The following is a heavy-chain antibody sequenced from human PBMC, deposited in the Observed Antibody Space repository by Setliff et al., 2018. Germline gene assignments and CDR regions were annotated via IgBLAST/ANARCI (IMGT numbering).Heavy chain of an antibody. CDR3: VREGVDSRSSTDYRYYMDV. D-gene: IGHD3-22*01. CDR2: TIPMFGTT. V-gene: IGHV1-69*05. CDR1: GATFSSYG. Sequence: GASVKVSCKASGATFSSYGISWVRQAPGQGLEWMGGTIPMFGTTEYAQKFQGRLTIITDESTNTAFMQLSSLRSDDTAVYYCVREGVDSRSSTDYRYYMDVWGKGSPVTVSS. J-gene: IGHJ6*03.